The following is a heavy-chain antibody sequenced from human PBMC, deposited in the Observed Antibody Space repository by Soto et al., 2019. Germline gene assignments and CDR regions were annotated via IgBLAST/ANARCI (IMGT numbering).Heavy chain of an antibody. CDR2: INPSGGST. D-gene: IGHD5-12*01. CDR3: ARGRGYSGHRVYYYYGMDV. J-gene: IGHJ6*02. CDR1: GYTFTSYD. V-gene: IGHV1-46*01. Sequence: ASVKVSCKASGYTFTSYDMHWVRQAPGQGLEWMGIINPSGGSTSYAQKFQGRVTMTRDTSTSTVYMELSSLRSEDTAVYYCARGRGYSGHRVYYYYGMDVWGQGTTVTVSS.